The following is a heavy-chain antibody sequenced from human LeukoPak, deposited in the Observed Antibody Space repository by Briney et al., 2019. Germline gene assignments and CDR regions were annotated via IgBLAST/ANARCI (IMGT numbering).Heavy chain of an antibody. CDR3: ASTHYYDSSGYYGPLAFDI. CDR1: GYTFTGYY. J-gene: IGHJ3*02. CDR2: INPNTGGT. Sequence: ASVKVSCKASGYTFTGYYMHWVRQAPGQGLEWMRWINPNTGGTNYAQKFQGRVTMTRDTSISTAYMELSRLRSDDTAVYYCASTHYYDSSGYYGPLAFDIWGQGTMVTVSS. V-gene: IGHV1-2*02. D-gene: IGHD3-22*01.